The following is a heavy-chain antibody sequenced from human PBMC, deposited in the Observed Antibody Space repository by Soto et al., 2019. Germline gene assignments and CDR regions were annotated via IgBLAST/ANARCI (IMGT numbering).Heavy chain of an antibody. CDR3: ARCHIAVAGPGYYFDY. CDR2: IIPIFGTA. Sequence: QVQLVQSGAEVKKPGSSVKVSCKASGDTFSRYAISWVRQAPGQGLERMGGIIPIFGTANYAQKFQGRVTITADESTSTAYMELSSLRSEDTAVYYCARCHIAVAGPGYYFDYWGQGTLVTVSS. D-gene: IGHD6-19*01. V-gene: IGHV1-69*12. J-gene: IGHJ4*02. CDR1: GDTFSRYA.